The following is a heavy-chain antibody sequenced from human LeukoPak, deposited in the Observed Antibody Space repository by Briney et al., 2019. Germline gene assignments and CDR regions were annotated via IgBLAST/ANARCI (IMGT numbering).Heavy chain of an antibody. CDR3: ARDDDSSGYYSVGAFDI. V-gene: IGHV4-31*03. CDR2: IYYSGST. CDR1: GGSISSGGYY. D-gene: IGHD3-22*01. Sequence: SETLSLTCTVSGGSISSGGYYWSWIRQPPGKGLEWIGSIYYSGSTYYNPSLKSRVTISVDTSKNQFSLKLSSVTAADTAVYYCARDDDSSGYYSVGAFDIWGQGTMVTVSS. J-gene: IGHJ3*02.